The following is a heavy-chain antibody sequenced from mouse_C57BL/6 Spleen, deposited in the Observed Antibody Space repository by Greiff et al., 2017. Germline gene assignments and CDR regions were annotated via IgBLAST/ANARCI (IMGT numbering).Heavy chain of an antibody. J-gene: IGHJ1*03. CDR3: ARGPSYGTAIHV. D-gene: IGHD1-1*01. CDR2: ISDGGSYT. CDR1: GFTFSSYA. Sequence: DVKLVESGGGLVKPGGSLKLSCAASGFTFSSYAMSWVRQTPEKRLEWVATISDGGSYTYYPDNVKGRFTISRDNAKNNLYLQMSHLKSEDTAMYYCARGPSYGTAIHVWGTGTTVTVSS. V-gene: IGHV5-4*03.